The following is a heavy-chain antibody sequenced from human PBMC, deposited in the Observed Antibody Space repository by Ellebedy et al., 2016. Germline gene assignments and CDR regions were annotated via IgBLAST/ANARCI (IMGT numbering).Heavy chain of an antibody. CDR3: ARGVSSFDP. CDR2: LCYSGST. D-gene: IGHD6-13*01. V-gene: IGHV4-31*03. J-gene: IGHJ5*02. CDR1: GGSISSADYC. Sequence: TLSLTCSVSGGSISSADYCWSWIRQHPGEGLEWIGYLCYSGSTYYNPSLKTRVIISVDTSKNQFSLQLSSLTAADTAVYYCARGVSSFDPWGQGTLVTVSS.